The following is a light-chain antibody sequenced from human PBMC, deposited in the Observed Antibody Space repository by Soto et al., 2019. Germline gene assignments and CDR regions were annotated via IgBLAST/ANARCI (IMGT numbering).Light chain of an antibody. V-gene: IGKV2-28*01. CDR1: QSLLHSNGYNY. J-gene: IGKJ3*01. Sequence: IVMTQSPLSLPVTPGEPASISCRSSQSLLHSNGYNYLDWYLQKPGHSPQLLIYLGSNRASGVPDRFSGSGSGTECTLKISRVEAEDVGVYYCMQALQTPFTFGPGTKVDIK. CDR3: MQALQTPFT. CDR2: LGS.